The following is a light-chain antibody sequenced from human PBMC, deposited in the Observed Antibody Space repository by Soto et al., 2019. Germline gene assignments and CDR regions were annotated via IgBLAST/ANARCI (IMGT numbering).Light chain of an antibody. V-gene: IGKV3-15*01. CDR1: QNVNNK. Sequence: EIVMTQSPATLSVSPGEGATLSCRASQNVNNKLAWYQQKPGQPPRLLIYDASPRATGIPARFSGSGSGTEFTLTITSLQSEDFAVYYCLQYNNSPPCTFGPGTKVDIK. CDR2: DAS. CDR3: LQYNNSPPCT. J-gene: IGKJ3*01.